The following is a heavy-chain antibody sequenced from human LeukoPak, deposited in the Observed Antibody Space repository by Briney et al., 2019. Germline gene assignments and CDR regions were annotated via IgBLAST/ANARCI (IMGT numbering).Heavy chain of an antibody. V-gene: IGHV1-46*01. CDR2: INPGGGRT. CDR3: ARVTSPARRGRTLVAAAATPFDY. CDR1: GYTFTDYY. D-gene: IGHD2-15*01. Sequence: GASVKVSCKASGYTFTDYYVHWVRRAPGLGLEWTGVINPGGGRTTYAQKFQDRVNMTRETSTSTVYMELSGLTSADPAVYFCARVTSPARRGRTLVAAAATPFDYWGQGTLVTVSS. J-gene: IGHJ4*02.